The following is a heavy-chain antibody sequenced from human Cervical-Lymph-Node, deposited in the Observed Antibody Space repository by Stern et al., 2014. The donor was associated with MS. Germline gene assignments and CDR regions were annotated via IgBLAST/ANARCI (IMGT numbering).Heavy chain of an antibody. D-gene: IGHD4-17*01. CDR1: GFTFGEYA. CDR3: SRDRHGDYEPHHAFDI. V-gene: IGHV3-49*03. CDR2: MRGNAYGGIT. J-gene: IGHJ3*02. Sequence: EVQLVESGGGLVQPGRSLRLSCTASGFTFGEYAMSWFRQAAGKGLEWVGFMRGNAYGGITEYAAAVKGRFTMSRDDSKNIAYLQMNSLRSEDTAVYYCSRDRHGDYEPHHAFDIWGQGAMVTVSS.